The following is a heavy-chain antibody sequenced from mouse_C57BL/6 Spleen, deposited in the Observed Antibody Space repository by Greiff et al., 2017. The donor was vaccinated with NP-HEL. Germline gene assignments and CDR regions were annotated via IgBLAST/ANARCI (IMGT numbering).Heavy chain of an antibody. V-gene: IGHV1-18*01. J-gene: IGHJ3*01. CDR3: ARERGIYYGYDEGTWFAY. CDR1: GYTFTDYN. Sequence: VQLQQSGPELVKPGASVKIPCKASGYTFTDYNMDWVKQSHGKSLEWIGDINPNNGGTIYNQKFKGKATLTVDKSSSTAYMELRSLTSEDTAVYYCARERGIYYGYDEGTWFAYWGQGTLVTVSA. CDR2: INPNNGGT. D-gene: IGHD2-2*01.